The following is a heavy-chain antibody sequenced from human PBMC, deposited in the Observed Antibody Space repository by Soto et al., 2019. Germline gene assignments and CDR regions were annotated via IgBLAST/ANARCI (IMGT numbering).Heavy chain of an antibody. J-gene: IGHJ3*02. CDR2: MNPNSGNT. CDR3: ARAYCSSTSCYDGDAFEI. V-gene: IGHV1-8*01. CDR1: GYTFTSYD. Sequence: ASVKVSCKASGYTFTSYDINWVRQATGQGLEWMGWMNPNSGNTGYAQKFQGRVTMTRNPSISTAYMELSSLRSEDTAVYYCARAYCSSTSCYDGDAFEIWGQGTMVIVSS. D-gene: IGHD2-2*01.